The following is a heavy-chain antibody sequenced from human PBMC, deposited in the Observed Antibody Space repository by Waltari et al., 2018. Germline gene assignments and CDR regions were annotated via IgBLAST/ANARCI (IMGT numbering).Heavy chain of an antibody. CDR2: ISSSSSYI. CDR3: ARDLGAGYYYYGMDV. V-gene: IGHV3-21*01. Sequence: EVQLVESGGGLVKPGGSLRLSCAASGFTFRSYSMNWVRQAPGKGLEWVSSISSSSSYIYYADSVKGRFTISRDNAKNSLYLQMNSLRAEDTAVYYCARDLGAGYYYYGMDVWGQGTTVTVSS. CDR1: GFTFRSYS. J-gene: IGHJ6*02. D-gene: IGHD3-16*01.